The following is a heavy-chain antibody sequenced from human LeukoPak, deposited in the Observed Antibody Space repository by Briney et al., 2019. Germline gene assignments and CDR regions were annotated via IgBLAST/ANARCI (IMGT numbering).Heavy chain of an antibody. D-gene: IGHD1-1*01. J-gene: IGHJ5*02. CDR1: GVSINSYF. V-gene: IGHV4-4*07. Sequence: PSETLSLTCTVSGVSINSYFWSWIRQPAGKGLELIGCIYTTGSTTYNPSLKSRVTMSVDTSKNQFSLNLTSVTAADTAVYYCARGADTPGATGWFDPWGQGTLVTVSS. CDR3: ARGADTPGATGWFDP. CDR2: IYTTGST.